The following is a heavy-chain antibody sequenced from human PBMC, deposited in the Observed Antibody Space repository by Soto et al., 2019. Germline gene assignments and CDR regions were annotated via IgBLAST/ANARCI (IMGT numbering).Heavy chain of an antibody. CDR1: GFTVSSNY. CDR2: IYSGGST. Sequence: EVQLVESGGGLIQPGGSLRLSCAASGFTVSSNYMSWVRQAPGKGLEWVSVIYSGGSTYYADSVKGRFTISRDNSKNTLYLQMNSLGAEYTAAYYRARDSRDSSGPYTSDAFDIWGQGTMVTVSS. CDR3: ARDSRDSSGPYTSDAFDI. V-gene: IGHV3-53*01. D-gene: IGHD3-22*01. J-gene: IGHJ3*02.